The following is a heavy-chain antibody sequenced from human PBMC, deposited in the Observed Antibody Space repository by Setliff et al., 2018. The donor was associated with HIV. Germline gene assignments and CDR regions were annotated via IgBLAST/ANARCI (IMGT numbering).Heavy chain of an antibody. D-gene: IGHD3-10*02. V-gene: IGHV4-30-4*08. CDR1: GGSINSRDHY. CDR3: ARPLTTSYYFWGDAFAI. J-gene: IGHJ3*02. CDR2: IYYTGSA. Sequence: KPSETLSLTCTVSGGSINSRDHYWTWIRQPPGKGLEWVGDIYYTGSANYSPSLKRRLAISIDTSKNQFSLKLTSVTAADTAVYYCARPLTTSYYFWGDAFAIWGQGTMVTVSS.